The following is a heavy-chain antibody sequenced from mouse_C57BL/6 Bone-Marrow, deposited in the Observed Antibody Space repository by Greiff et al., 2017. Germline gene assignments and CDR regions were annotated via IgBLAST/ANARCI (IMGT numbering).Heavy chain of an antibody. CDR2: INPSSGYT. CDR3: ARYTYDYDEDWYFDV. CDR1: GYTFTSYT. D-gene: IGHD2-4*01. J-gene: IGHJ1*03. Sequence: VQLQQSGAELARPGASVKTSCKASGYTFTSYTMHWVKQRPGQGLEWIGYINPSSGYTKYNQKFKDKATLTADKSSSTAYMQLSSLTSEDSAVYYCARYTYDYDEDWYFDVWGTGTTVTVSS. V-gene: IGHV1-4*01.